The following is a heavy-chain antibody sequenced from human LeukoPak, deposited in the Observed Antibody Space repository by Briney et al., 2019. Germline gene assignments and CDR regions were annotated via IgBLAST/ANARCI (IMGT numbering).Heavy chain of an antibody. V-gene: IGHV5-51*01. J-gene: IGHJ4*02. CDR2: IYPGDSNI. CDR1: GYIFTSDW. D-gene: IGHD2-8*01. CDR3: ARRICSNGVCYDDY. Sequence: GESLKISCKGSGYIFTSDWIAWVRQMRGKGLEWMGIIYPGDSNIRYSPSFQGQVTISADKSISTAYLQWSSLKASDTAMYYCARRICSNGVCYDDYWGQGTLVAVSS.